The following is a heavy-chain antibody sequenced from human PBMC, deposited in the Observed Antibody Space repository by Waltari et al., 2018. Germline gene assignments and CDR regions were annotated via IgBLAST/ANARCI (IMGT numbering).Heavy chain of an antibody. J-gene: IGHJ6*02. Sequence: QVQLVQSGAEVKKPGASVKVSCKASGYTFTGYYMHWVRQAPGQGLEWMGWINPNSGGTNYAQKFQGWVTMTRDTSISTAYMELSRLRSDDTAVYYCAREVGSVAAGNYYGMDVWGQGTTVTVSS. CDR1: GYTFTGYY. V-gene: IGHV1-2*04. CDR2: INPNSGGT. D-gene: IGHD6-25*01. CDR3: AREVGSVAAGNYYGMDV.